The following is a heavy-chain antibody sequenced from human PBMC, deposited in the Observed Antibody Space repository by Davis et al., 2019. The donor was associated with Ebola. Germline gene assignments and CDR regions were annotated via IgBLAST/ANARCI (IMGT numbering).Heavy chain of an antibody. J-gene: IGHJ4*02. D-gene: IGHD6-6*01. Sequence: SETLSLTCTVSGGSISSSSYYWGWIRQPPGKGLEWIGNIYYSGSTYYNPSLKSRVTISLDTSKNHFSLKLSSVTAADTAVYYCARQSSSSWGDYWGQGTPVTVSS. CDR3: ARQSSSSWGDY. CDR2: IYYSGST. V-gene: IGHV4-39*01. CDR1: GGSISSSSYY.